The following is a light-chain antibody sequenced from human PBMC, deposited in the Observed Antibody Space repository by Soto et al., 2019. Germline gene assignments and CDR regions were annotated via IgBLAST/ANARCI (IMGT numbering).Light chain of an antibody. V-gene: IGKV3-15*01. J-gene: IGKJ1*01. CDR2: GAS. CDR3: HQYDNWPRT. Sequence: EIVMTQSPATLSVSPGERATLSCRASQSVTRNLAWYQQKAGQAPRLLIYGASTRATGFPARFSGSGSGTEFTLTISSLQSEDFAGYYCHQYDNWPRTFGQGTKVEVK. CDR1: QSVTRN.